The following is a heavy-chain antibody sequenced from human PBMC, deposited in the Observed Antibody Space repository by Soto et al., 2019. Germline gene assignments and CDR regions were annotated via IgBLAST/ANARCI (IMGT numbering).Heavy chain of an antibody. Sequence: GGSLRLSXAASGFTFSSCSMNWVRQAPGKGLEWVSYISSSSSTIYYADSVKGRFTISRDNAKNSLYLQMNSLRAEDTAVYYCARPYYYDFWSGYEYYYYYMDVWGKGTTVTVSS. CDR2: ISSSSSTI. V-gene: IGHV3-48*01. D-gene: IGHD3-3*01. J-gene: IGHJ6*03. CDR3: ARPYYYDFWSGYEYYYYYMDV. CDR1: GFTFSSCS.